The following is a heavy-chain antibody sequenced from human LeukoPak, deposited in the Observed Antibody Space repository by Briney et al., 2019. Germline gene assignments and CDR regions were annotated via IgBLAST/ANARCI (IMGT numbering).Heavy chain of an antibody. Sequence: GGSLRLSCAASGFTFSSYGMHWVRQAPGKGLEWVAVIWYDGSNKYYADSVKGRFTMSRDNSKNTLYLQTNSLRAEDTAVYYCARGFLGGNPWDYGMDVWGQGTRVTVSS. CDR3: ARGFLGGNPWDYGMDV. D-gene: IGHD4-23*01. CDR2: IWYDGSNK. J-gene: IGHJ6*02. CDR1: GFTFSSYG. V-gene: IGHV3-33*01.